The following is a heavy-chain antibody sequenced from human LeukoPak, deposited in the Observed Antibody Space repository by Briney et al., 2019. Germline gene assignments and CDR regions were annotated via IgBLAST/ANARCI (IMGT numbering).Heavy chain of an antibody. J-gene: IGHJ3*02. CDR3: ARGGTAVIAPYAFDI. CDR2: IYYSGST. Sequence: SETLSLTCTVSGGSISSYYWSWIRQPPGKGLEWIGYIYYSGSTNCNPSVKSRVAMSVDTSKKQFSLKLSSLTAADTAVYSCARGGTAVIAPYAFDIWGQGTMVTVSS. D-gene: IGHD4-23*01. V-gene: IGHV4-59*01. CDR1: GGSISSYY.